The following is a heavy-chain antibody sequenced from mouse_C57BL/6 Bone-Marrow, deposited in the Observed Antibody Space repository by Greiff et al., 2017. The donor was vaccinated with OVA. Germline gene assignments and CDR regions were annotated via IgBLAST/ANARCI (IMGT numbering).Heavy chain of an antibody. CDR1: GYTFTSYW. V-gene: IGHV1-55*01. Sequence: HVQLQQPGAELVKPGASVKMSCKASGYTFTSYWITWVKQRPGQGLEWIGDIYPGSGSTNYNEKFKSKATLTVDTSSSTAYMQLSSLTSEDSAVYYGARMGLRGKNRGYAMDYWGQGTSVTVSS. CDR2: IYPGSGST. CDR3: ARMGLRGKNRGYAMDY. D-gene: IGHD3-1*01. J-gene: IGHJ4*01.